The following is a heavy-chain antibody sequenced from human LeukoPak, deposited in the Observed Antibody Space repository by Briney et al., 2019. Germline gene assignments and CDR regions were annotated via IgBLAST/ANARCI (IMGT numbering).Heavy chain of an antibody. D-gene: IGHD5-18*01. V-gene: IGHV3-23*01. CDR3: AKADAAIGGAFDI. J-gene: IGHJ3*02. CDR2: ISGTSDTT. Sequence: GGSLRLSCAASGVISKNYAMSCVRQAPGKGQWWASIISGTSDTTRYGDTVWGGVTPSTENTRNTLYLQMNSLGVDATAVYYCAKADAAIGGAFDIWGNGTMVTVSS. CDR1: GVISKNYA.